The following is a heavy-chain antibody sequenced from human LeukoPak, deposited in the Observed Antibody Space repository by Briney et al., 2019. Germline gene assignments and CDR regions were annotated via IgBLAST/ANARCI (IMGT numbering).Heavy chain of an antibody. J-gene: IGHJ4*02. CDR1: GFTVSSNY. V-gene: IGHV3-66*01. CDR3: ARGGSGYYYPG. D-gene: IGHD3-22*01. Sequence: GGSLRLSCAASGFTVSSNYMSWLRQAPGKGLEWVSVIYSGGSTYYTDSVKGRFTLSRDNSKNTLYLQMNSLRAEDTAVYYCARGGSGYYYPGWGQGTLVTVSS. CDR2: IYSGGST.